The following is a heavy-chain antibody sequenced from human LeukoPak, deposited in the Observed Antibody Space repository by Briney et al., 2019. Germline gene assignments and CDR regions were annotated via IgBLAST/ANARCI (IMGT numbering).Heavy chain of an antibody. J-gene: IGHJ4*02. D-gene: IGHD2-21*02. CDR2: IIPVLGIA. CDR3: ARRLAYCGGDCYSGFDY. CDR1: GGTFSSYA. V-gene: IGHV1-69*04. Sequence: SVKVSCKASGGTFSSYAISWVRQAPGQGLEWMGRIIPVLGIANYAQKFQGRVTITADKSTSTAYMELSSLRSEDTAVYYCARRLAYCGGDCYSGFDYWGQGTLVTVSS.